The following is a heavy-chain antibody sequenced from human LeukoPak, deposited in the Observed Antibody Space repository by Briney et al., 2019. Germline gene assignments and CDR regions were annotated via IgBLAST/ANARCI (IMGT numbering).Heavy chain of an antibody. V-gene: IGHV1-46*01. CDR3: ASFDSSGYSGDY. J-gene: IGHJ4*02. CDR2: FYPSDVIT. D-gene: IGHD3-22*01. CDR1: GYIFTSYY. Sequence: ASVKVSCKASGYIFTSYYMHWVRQAPGQGLEWMGMFYPSDVITSDAQKFQGRVTMTRDTSTSTVYMELISLRSEDTAVYYCASFDSSGYSGDYWGQGTLVTVSS.